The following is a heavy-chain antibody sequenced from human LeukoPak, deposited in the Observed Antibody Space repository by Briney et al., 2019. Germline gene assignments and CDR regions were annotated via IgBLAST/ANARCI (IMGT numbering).Heavy chain of an antibody. J-gene: IGHJ4*02. V-gene: IGHV4-59*08. CDR1: GGSISGYY. D-gene: IGHD5-12*01. Sequence: SETLSLTCTVSGGSISGYYWTWIRQPPGKGLEWMGYIYYSGSTNYNPSLKSRVTISLDTSKNQFSLKLRSVNAADTAVYYCARQWGANGYGYFDYWGQGTLVTVSS. CDR2: IYYSGST. CDR3: ARQWGANGYGYFDY.